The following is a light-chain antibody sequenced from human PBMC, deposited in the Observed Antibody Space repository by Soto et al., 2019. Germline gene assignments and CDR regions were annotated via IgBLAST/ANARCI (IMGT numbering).Light chain of an antibody. CDR3: QQRSNWPRT. J-gene: IGKJ1*01. CDR2: DVS. Sequence: IVLIQSPATLSVSPGERATLSCRASQTISNYLIWYQQKPGQAPRLLIYDVSNRATDIPARFSGSGSGTDFTLTNSSLEPEDLAVYYCQQRSNWPRTFGQGTQVDIK. CDR1: QTISNY. V-gene: IGKV3-11*01.